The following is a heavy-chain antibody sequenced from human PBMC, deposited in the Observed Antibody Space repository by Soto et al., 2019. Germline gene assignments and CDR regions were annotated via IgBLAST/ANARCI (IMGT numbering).Heavy chain of an antibody. Sequence: ASVKVSCKASGYTFTSYYMHWVRQAPRQGLEWMGIINPSGGSTSYAQKFQGRVTMTRDTSTSTVYMELSSLRSEDTAVYYCASSIEMATIGYWGQGTLGTVSS. CDR3: ASSIEMATIGY. J-gene: IGHJ4*02. D-gene: IGHD5-12*01. CDR2: INPSGGST. V-gene: IGHV1-46*01. CDR1: GYTFTSYY.